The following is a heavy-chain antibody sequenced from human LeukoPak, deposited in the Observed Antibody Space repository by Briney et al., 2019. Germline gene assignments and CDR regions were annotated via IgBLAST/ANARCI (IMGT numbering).Heavy chain of an antibody. J-gene: IGHJ4*02. V-gene: IGHV3-74*01. CDR1: GFTFSSYW. Sequence: PGGSLRLSCAASGFTFSSYWMHWVRQAPGKGLVWVSRINSDGSSTSYADSVKGRFTLSRDNAKNTLYLQMDSLSAEDTAVYYCVKVDTWGQGTLVTVSS. CDR2: INSDGSST. CDR3: VKVDT. D-gene: IGHD3-22*01.